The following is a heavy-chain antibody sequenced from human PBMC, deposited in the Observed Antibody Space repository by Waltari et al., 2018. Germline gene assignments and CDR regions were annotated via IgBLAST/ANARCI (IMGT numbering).Heavy chain of an antibody. V-gene: IGHV3-9*01. Sequence: EVQLAESGGGLVQPGGSLRLSCAASGFPFSNYSMKWVRQAPGKGLEWVSGINWNSGTIGYADSVKGRFTISRDSAKNSLFLQMNSLRAEDTALYFCAKDGGILWFGEVNYFFENWGQGTLVTVSS. CDR3: AKDGGILWFGEVNYFFEN. D-gene: IGHD3-10*01. CDR1: GFPFSNYS. CDR2: INWNSGTI. J-gene: IGHJ4*02.